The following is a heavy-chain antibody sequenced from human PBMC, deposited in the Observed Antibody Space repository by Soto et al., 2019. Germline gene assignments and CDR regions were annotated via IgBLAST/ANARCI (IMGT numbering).Heavy chain of an antibody. J-gene: IGHJ4*02. V-gene: IGHV3-30*03. CDR3: VGPRVRGVPGFGY. CDR2: LSYDGTIT. CDR1: GFTFSTYA. D-gene: IGHD3-10*01. Sequence: QVQLVESGGGVVQPGRSLRLSCAASGFTFSTYAMHWVRQAPGKGLEWVAILSYDGTITYYADSVKGRFTISRDTSKNTLYLQMNSLRAEDTAVYYCVGPRVRGVPGFGYWGQGALVTVSS.